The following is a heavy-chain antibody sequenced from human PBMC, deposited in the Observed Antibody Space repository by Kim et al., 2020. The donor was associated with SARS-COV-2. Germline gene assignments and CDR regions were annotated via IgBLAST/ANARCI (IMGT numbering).Heavy chain of an antibody. CDR2: IYPGDSDT. Sequence: GESLKISCKGSGYSFTSYWIGWVRQMPGKGLEWMGIIYPGDSDTRYSPSFQGQVTISADKSISTAYLQWSSLKASDTAMYYCARGEADGSGWPCLDYWGQGTLVTVSS. D-gene: IGHD6-19*01. V-gene: IGHV5-51*01. J-gene: IGHJ4*02. CDR3: ARGEADGSGWPCLDY. CDR1: GYSFTSYW.